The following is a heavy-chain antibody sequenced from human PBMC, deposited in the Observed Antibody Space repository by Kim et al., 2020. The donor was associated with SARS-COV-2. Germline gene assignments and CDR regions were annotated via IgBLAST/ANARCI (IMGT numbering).Heavy chain of an antibody. V-gene: IGHV4-61*01. CDR3: ARNPLCKTWMKCVGYFDY. CDR2: IYYSGST. Sequence: SETLSLTCTVSGGSVSSGSYYWSWIRQPPGKGLEWIGYIYYSGSTNYNPSLKSRVTISVDTSKNQFSLKLSSVTAADTAVYYCARNPLCKTWMKCVGYFDYWGQGTLVTVSS. CDR1: GGSVSSGSYY. D-gene: IGHD5-12*01. J-gene: IGHJ4*02.